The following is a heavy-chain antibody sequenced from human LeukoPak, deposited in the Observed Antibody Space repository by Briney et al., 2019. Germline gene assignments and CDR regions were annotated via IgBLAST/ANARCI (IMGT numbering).Heavy chain of an antibody. CDR2: IRYDGSNK. CDR1: GFTFSSYG. Sequence: GGSLRFSCAASGFTFSSYGMHWVRQAPGKGLEWVAFIRYDGSNKYYADSVKGRFTISRDNSKNTLYLQMNSLRAEDTAVYYCATGGVGMYYYYYMDVWGKGTTVTVSS. CDR3: ATGGVGMYYYYYMDV. J-gene: IGHJ6*03. D-gene: IGHD1-14*01. V-gene: IGHV3-30*02.